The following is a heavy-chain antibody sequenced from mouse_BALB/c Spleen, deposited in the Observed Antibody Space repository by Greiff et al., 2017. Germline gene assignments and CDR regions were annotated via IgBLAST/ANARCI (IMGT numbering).Heavy chain of an antibody. Sequence: EVQLQQTGPELVKPGASVKISCKASGYSFTDYIMLWVEQSHGKSLEWIGNINPYYGSTSYNLKFKGKATLTVDKSSSTAYMQLNSLTSEDSAVYYCARTDYGNYYAMDYWGQGTSVTVSS. CDR1: GYSFTDYI. CDR3: ARTDYGNYYAMDY. J-gene: IGHJ4*01. V-gene: IGHV1-39*01. CDR2: INPYYGST. D-gene: IGHD2-1*01.